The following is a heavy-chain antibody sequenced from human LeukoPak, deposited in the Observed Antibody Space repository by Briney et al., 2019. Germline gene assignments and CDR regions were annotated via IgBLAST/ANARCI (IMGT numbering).Heavy chain of an antibody. D-gene: IGHD3-22*01. Sequence: SETLSLTCAAYGGSFSGYYLSWIRQPPRKGLHLIGEINHSGSTNYNPSLKSRVTISVDTSKNQFSLKLSSVTAADTAVYYCARGQRLHYDSSGYKALSYWGQGTLVTVSS. J-gene: IGHJ4*02. CDR1: GGSFSGYY. CDR3: ARGQRLHYDSSGYKALSY. CDR2: INHSGST. V-gene: IGHV4-34*01.